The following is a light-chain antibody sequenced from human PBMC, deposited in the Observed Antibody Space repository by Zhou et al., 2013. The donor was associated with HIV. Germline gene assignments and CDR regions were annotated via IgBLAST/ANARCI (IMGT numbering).Light chain of an antibody. CDR2: AAS. V-gene: IGKV1-9*01. CDR3: QQYNSVPIT. CDR1: QGIISY. J-gene: IGKJ5*01. Sequence: IQLTQSPSSLSASVGDRVSITCRASQGIISYLAWYQQKPGRAPKLLIYAASTLQSGVPSRFSGSGSGTHFTLTISSLQPEDFATYYCQQYNSVPITFGQGTRLDVK.